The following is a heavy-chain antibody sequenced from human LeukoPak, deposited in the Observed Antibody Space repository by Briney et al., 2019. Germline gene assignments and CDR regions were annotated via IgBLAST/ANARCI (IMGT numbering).Heavy chain of an antibody. Sequence: GGSLRLSCAASGFTFSSYGMHWVRQAPGKGLEWVAFIRYDGSNKYYADSVKGRFTISRDNSKNTLYLQMNSLRAEDTAVYYCAKDPLTYYDILTGYLGTYLDYWGQGTLVTVSS. D-gene: IGHD3-9*01. J-gene: IGHJ4*02. CDR1: GFTFSSYG. CDR3: AKDPLTYYDILTGYLGTYLDY. CDR2: IRYDGSNK. V-gene: IGHV3-30*02.